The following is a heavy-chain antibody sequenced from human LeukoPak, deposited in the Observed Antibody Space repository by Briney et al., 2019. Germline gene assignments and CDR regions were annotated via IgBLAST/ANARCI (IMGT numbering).Heavy chain of an antibody. V-gene: IGHV4-30-2*01. Sequence: SETLSLTCSVSGGSIYGSSWHWSWLRQAPGKGLEWIGYIYHSGGTYISPPLTSRVSISVDRFNNQFFLYLNYATDADTAVYYCARGPIGGVVLGTALGYFDPWGLGTLVTVSS. CDR3: ARGPIGGVVLGTALGYFDP. J-gene: IGHJ5*02. CDR1: GGSIYGSSWH. D-gene: IGHD2-21*02. CDR2: IYHSGGT.